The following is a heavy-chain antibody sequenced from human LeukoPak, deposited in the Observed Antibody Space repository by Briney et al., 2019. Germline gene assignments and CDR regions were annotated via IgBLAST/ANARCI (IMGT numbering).Heavy chain of an antibody. V-gene: IGHV4-34*01. CDR2: INHSGST. CDR3: ARGGLGVVIY. J-gene: IGHJ4*02. Sequence: SETLSLTCAVYGGSFSGYYWSWIRQPPGKGLEWIGEINHSGSTNYNPSLKSRVTISVGTSKNQFSLKLSSVTAADTAVYYCARGGLGVVIYWGQGTLVTVSS. D-gene: IGHD3-3*01. CDR1: GGSFSGYY.